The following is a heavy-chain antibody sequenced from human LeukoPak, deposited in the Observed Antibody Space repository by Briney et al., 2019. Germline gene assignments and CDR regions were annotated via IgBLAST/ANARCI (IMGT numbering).Heavy chain of an antibody. CDR3: ARGPPVEGYCSGGSCKDAFDI. CDR1: GYTFTGYD. V-gene: IGHV1-2*02. D-gene: IGHD2-15*01. CDR2: INPNSGGT. J-gene: IGHJ3*02. Sequence: ASVKVSCKASGYTFTGYDMHWVRQAPGQGLEWMGWINPNSGGTNYAQKFQGRVTMTRDTSISTAYMELSRLRSDDTAVYYCARGPPVEGYCSGGSCKDAFDIWGQGTMVTVSS.